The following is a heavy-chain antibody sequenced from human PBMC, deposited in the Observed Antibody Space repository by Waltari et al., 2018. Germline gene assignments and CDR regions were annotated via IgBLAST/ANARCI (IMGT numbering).Heavy chain of an antibody. CDR2: ITDTGSET. CDR3: VKGSGGSRPYYFDS. CDR1: GFTFSRYA. D-gene: IGHD1-26*01. V-gene: IGHV3-23*04. Sequence: EVQLEESGGGLVQPGGSLRLSCAASGFTFSRYAMAWVRQVPGKGMEWISAITDTGSETSSAESVKGRFTISRDHSLYLQMKSLRVEDTAVYYCVKGSGGSRPYYFDSWGQGTLVTVSS. J-gene: IGHJ4*02.